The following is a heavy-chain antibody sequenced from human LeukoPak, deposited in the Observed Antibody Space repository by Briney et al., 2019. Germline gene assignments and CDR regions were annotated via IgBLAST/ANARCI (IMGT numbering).Heavy chain of an antibody. CDR2: IKSKTDGGTT. Sequence: GGSLKLSCAASGFTLSSYAMSWVRQAPGKGREWVGRIKSKTDGGTTDYAAPVKGRFTISRDDSKNTLYLQMNSLKTEDTAVYYCTTVTGAGAARFDPWGQGTLVTVSS. J-gene: IGHJ5*02. CDR1: GFTLSSYA. D-gene: IGHD6-6*01. CDR3: TTVTGAGAARFDP. V-gene: IGHV3-15*01.